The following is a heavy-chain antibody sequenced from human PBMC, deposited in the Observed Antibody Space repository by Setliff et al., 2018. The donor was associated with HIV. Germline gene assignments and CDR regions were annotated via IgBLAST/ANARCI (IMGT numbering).Heavy chain of an antibody. CDR2: INTNTGNP. V-gene: IGHV7-4-1*02. J-gene: IGHJ6*03. CDR3: ARARTGYCSGGSCYSGYYYYMDV. Sequence: ASVKVSCKASGYNFINYGISWVRQAPGQGLELMGWINTNTGNPTYAQGFTGRFVFSLDTSVSTAYLQLSSLKAEDTAVYYCARARTGYCSGGSCYSGYYYYMDVWGKGTTVTVSS. D-gene: IGHD2-15*01. CDR1: GYNFINYG.